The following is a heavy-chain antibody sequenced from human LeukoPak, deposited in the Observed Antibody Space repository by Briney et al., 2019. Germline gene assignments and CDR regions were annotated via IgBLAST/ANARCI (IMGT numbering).Heavy chain of an antibody. CDR3: ARVAAADDFDY. D-gene: IGHD6-13*01. J-gene: IGHJ4*02. CDR1: GYTFTSYG. Sequence: ASVKVSCKASGYTFTSYGISWVRQAPGQGLEWMGWINPYNSNTNYVQKLQGRVTMTTETSTSTAYMELRSLRSDDTAVYYCARVAAADDFDYWGQGTLVTVSS. CDR2: INPYNSNT. V-gene: IGHV1-18*01.